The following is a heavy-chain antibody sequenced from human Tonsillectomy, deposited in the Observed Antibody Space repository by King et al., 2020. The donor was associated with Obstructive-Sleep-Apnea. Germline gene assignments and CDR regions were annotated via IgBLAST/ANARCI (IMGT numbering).Heavy chain of an antibody. D-gene: IGHD3-9*01. CDR3: AKDKTPYYDILAAYYTVASGYYFDY. CDR2: ITGSSNST. V-gene: IGHV3-23*04. Sequence: QLVQSGGGLVKSGGSLRLSCAASGFTLSSYAMNWVRQAPGKGLEWVSIITGSSNSTFYADSVKGRFTISRDNSKNTLYLQMNSLRAEDTAVYYCAKDKTPYYDILAAYYTVASGYYFDYWGQGTLVTVSS. J-gene: IGHJ4*02. CDR1: GFTLSSYA.